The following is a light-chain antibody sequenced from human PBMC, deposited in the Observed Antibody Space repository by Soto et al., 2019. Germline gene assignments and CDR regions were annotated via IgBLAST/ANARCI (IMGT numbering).Light chain of an antibody. CDR2: GTS. CDR3: QSYNDWPFS. CDR1: QSFSSSY. V-gene: IGKV3-20*01. Sequence: EVVLTQSPGTLSLSPGESATLSCRASQSFSSSYFAWYQQSPGQAPRLLIYGTSTRATGIPDRFSGSGSATDFTLTISSLQSEDSAVYYCQSYNDWPFSFGQGTKLQIK. J-gene: IGKJ2*01.